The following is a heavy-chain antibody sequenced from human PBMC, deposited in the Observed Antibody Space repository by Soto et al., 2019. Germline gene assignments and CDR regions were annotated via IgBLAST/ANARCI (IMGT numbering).Heavy chain of an antibody. V-gene: IGHV3-23*01. Sequence: EVQLLESGGGLVQPGGSLRLSCAASGFTFSSYAMSWVRQAPGKGLEWVSAISGSGGSTYYADSVKGRFTISRDNSKNTLYLQMNSPRPEDTAVYYCAKDVVSTVVPAAIVTTRFDPWRQGTLVTLSS. CDR1: GFTFSSYA. CDR3: AKDVVSTVVPAAIVTTRFDP. D-gene: IGHD2-2*02. CDR2: ISGSGGST. J-gene: IGHJ5*02.